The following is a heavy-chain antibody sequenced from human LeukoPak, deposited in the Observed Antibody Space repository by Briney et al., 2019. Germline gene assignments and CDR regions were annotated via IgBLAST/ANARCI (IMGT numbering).Heavy chain of an antibody. CDR1: GGTFSSYA. Sequence: SVKVPCKASGGTFSSYAISWVRQAPGQGLEWMGGIIPIFGTANYAQKFQGRVTITTDESTSTAYMELSSLRSEDTAVYYCARVRYSGSYPGPYYYYYMDVWGKGTSVTVSS. V-gene: IGHV1-69*05. J-gene: IGHJ6*03. D-gene: IGHD1-26*01. CDR3: ARVRYSGSYPGPYYYYYMDV. CDR2: IIPIFGTA.